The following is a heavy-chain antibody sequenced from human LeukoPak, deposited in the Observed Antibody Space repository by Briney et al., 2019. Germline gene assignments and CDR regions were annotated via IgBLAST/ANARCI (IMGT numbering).Heavy chain of an antibody. Sequence: SETLSLTCSVSGGSISGSCCYWGWIRQTPGKDLEWIGSTSYSGSTHYNPSFKSRVTVSVDTSKNQFFLNLSSVTAADTAVYYCSRTTGDSAIIAAHWGQGTLVTVSS. CDR1: GGSISGSCCY. CDR2: TSYSGST. J-gene: IGHJ4*02. CDR3: SRTTGDSAIIAAH. D-gene: IGHD3-16*01. V-gene: IGHV4-39*01.